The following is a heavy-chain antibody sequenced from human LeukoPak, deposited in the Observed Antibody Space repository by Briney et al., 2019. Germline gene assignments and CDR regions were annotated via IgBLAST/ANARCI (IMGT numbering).Heavy chain of an antibody. CDR2: ISAYNGNT. V-gene: IGHV1-18*01. CDR1: GYTFTSYG. J-gene: IGHJ3*02. D-gene: IGHD6-6*01. CDR3: ARDRSWGSEGSIAARGDAFDI. Sequence: GASVKVSCKASGYTFTSYGISWVRQAPGQGLEWMGWISAYNGNTNCAQKLQGRVTMTTDTSTSTAYMELRSLRSDNTAVYYCARDRSWGSEGSIAARGDAFDIWGQGTMVTVSS.